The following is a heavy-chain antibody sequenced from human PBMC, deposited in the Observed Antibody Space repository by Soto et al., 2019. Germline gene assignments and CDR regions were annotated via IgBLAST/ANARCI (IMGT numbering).Heavy chain of an antibody. D-gene: IGHD3-10*01. CDR2: IYHRGST. V-gene: IGHV4-4*02. CDR3: AGVFSEVLGGDAFDI. J-gene: IGHJ3*02. Sequence: QVQLQESGPGLVKPSWTLSLTCAVSGGSISSSNWWSWVRQPPGKGLEWIGEIYHRGSTNYNPSLKSRVTMSVDKSKNQFSLKLSSVTAADTAVYYCAGVFSEVLGGDAFDIWGQGTMVTVSS. CDR1: GGSISSSNW.